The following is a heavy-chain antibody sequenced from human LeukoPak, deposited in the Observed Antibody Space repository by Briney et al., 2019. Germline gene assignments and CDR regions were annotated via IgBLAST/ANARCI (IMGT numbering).Heavy chain of an antibody. CDR1: GRSISSGSYY. CDR3: ARVSLDAFDI. J-gene: IGHJ3*02. D-gene: IGHD3-16*02. CDR2: IYTSGST. Sequence: PSETLSLTCTVSGRSISSGSYYWSWIRQPAGKGLEWIGRIYTSGSTNYNPSLKSRVTISVDTFKNQFSLKLSSVTAADKAVYYCARVSLDAFDIWGQGTMVTVSS. V-gene: IGHV4-61*02.